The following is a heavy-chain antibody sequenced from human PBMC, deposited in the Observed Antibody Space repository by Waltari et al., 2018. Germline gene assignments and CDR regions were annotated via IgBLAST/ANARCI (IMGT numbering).Heavy chain of an antibody. D-gene: IGHD5-12*01. CDR2: INRDGSTT. Sequence: EVQLVESGGGALQPGGSLRLSCAASGFTSRDYWMSWVRQGPRKGLLWVSRINRDGSTTTYADSVKGRFTISRDNAKNTLDLQMNSVRVEDSAVYFCVRGGSYGSMDYWGQGTLVSVSS. J-gene: IGHJ4*02. V-gene: IGHV3-74*01. CDR1: GFTSRDYW. CDR3: VRGGSYGSMDY.